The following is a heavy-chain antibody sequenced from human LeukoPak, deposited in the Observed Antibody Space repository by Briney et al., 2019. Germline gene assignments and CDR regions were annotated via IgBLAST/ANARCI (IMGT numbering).Heavy chain of an antibody. D-gene: IGHD1-26*01. CDR1: GFTFSSYA. Sequence: GGSLRLSCAASGFTFSSYAMHWVRQAPGKGLEWVSGINWNGGSTGYADSVKGRFTISRDNAKNSLYLQMNSLRAEDTASYYCARPRIVGATAYYYYYMDVWGKGATVTVSS. V-gene: IGHV3-20*04. J-gene: IGHJ6*03. CDR2: INWNGGST. CDR3: ARPRIVGATAYYYYYMDV.